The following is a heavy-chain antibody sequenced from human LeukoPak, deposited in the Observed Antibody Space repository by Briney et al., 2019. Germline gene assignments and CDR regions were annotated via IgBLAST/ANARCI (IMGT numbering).Heavy chain of an antibody. D-gene: IGHD3-16*02. Sequence: PGGSLRLSCAASGFTFSNYWMHWVRQAPGKGLVWVSRINTDGRSTSYADSVKDRFTISRDNAKNTLYLQMNSLRPEDTAVYYCARESGYDYVWGSYRRSFDYWGQGTLVTVSS. J-gene: IGHJ4*02. CDR2: INTDGRST. CDR3: ARESGYDYVWGSYRRSFDY. V-gene: IGHV3-74*01. CDR1: GFTFSNYW.